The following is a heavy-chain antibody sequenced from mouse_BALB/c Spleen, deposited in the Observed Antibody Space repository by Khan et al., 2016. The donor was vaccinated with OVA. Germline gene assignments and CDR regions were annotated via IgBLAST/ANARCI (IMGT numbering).Heavy chain of an antibody. D-gene: IGHD1-1*01. CDR3: ARDYGGSYYFDY. J-gene: IGHJ2*01. Sequence: QVQLKQSGAELVRPGASVKLSCKTSGYIFTSYWIHWVKQRSGQGLEWIARIYPGTDSSYYNEKFKGKATLTADKSSSPALMQLSSRKSEDSSVYCCARDYGGSYYFDYWGQGTTLTVSS. V-gene: IGHV1-76*01. CDR1: GYIFTSYW. CDR2: IYPGTDSS.